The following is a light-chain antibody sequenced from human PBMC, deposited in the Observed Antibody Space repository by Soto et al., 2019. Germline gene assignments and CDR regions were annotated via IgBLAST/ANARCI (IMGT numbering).Light chain of an antibody. Sequence: QSVLTQPPSASGTPGQRVTISCSGSSSNIGSNYVYWYQQLPGTAPKLLIYSNNQRPSGVPDRFSGSKSGTSASLAISGLRSEDEADYYCAAWDDSLSGPVLGTGTKLTVL. V-gene: IGLV1-47*02. J-gene: IGLJ1*01. CDR1: SSNIGSNY. CDR2: SNN. CDR3: AAWDDSLSGPV.